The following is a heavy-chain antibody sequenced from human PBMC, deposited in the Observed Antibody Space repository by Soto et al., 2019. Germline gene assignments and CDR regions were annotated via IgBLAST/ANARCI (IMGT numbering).Heavy chain of an antibody. D-gene: IGHD1-1*01. CDR2: ISYDGSNK. Sequence: QVQLVESGGGVVQPGRSLRLSCAASGFTFSSYAMHWVRQAPGKGLEGVAVISYDGSNKYYADSVKGRFTISRDNSKNTLYLQMNSLRAEDTAVYYCARASYNWNDEDYWGQGTLVTVSS. J-gene: IGHJ4*02. CDR1: GFTFSSYA. CDR3: ARASYNWNDEDY. V-gene: IGHV3-30-3*01.